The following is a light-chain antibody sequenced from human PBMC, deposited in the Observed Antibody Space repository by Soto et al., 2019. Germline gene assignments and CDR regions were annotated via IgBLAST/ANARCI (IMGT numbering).Light chain of an antibody. CDR3: QQRSNWLT. CDR2: VAS. V-gene: IGKV1-9*01. Sequence: DIQLTQSPSFLSASVGDRVTITCRASQGISSHLAWYQQQPGKAPKLLIYVASTLQSGVPSRFSGSGSGTDFTLTISSLEPGDFAVYYCQQRSNWLTFGGGTKVEIK. CDR1: QGISSH. J-gene: IGKJ4*01.